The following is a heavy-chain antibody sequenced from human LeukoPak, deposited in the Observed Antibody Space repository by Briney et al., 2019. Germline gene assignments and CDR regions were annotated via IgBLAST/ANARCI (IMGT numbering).Heavy chain of an antibody. CDR1: GGTFSGYY. J-gene: IGHJ4*02. CDR2: IIHSGST. Sequence: SETLSLSCGVYGGTFSGYYWTWIRQSPGMGLEWIGEIIHSGSTNYNPSLTSRVTISVDTSKNQFSLELSSVTAADTAVYDCARGSLVTVYAAFDDWGQGTLVTVSS. D-gene: IGHD2-8*01. V-gene: IGHV4-34*01. CDR3: ARGSLVTVYAAFDD.